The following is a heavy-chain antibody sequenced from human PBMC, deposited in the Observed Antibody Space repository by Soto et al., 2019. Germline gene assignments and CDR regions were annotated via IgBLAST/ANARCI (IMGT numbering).Heavy chain of an antibody. J-gene: IGHJ2*01. CDR1: GFTFSSYS. Sequence: EVQLVESGGGLVKPGGSLRLSCAASGFTFSSYSMNWVRQAPGKGLEWVSSISSSSSYIYYADSVKGRFTISRDNAKNSLYLQMNSLRAEDTAVYYCARVFGELLPAWYFDLWGRGTLVTVSS. D-gene: IGHD3-10*02. CDR3: ARVFGELLPAWYFDL. V-gene: IGHV3-21*01. CDR2: ISSSSSYI.